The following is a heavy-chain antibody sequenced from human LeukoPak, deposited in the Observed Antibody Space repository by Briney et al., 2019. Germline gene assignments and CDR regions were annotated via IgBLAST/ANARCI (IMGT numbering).Heavy chain of an antibody. Sequence: SETLSLTCTVSGGSISGYYWSWIRQPPGKGLEWIGEINHSGSTNYNPSLKSRVTISVDTSKNQFSLKLSSVTAADTAVYYCARGTTGSRYPYYYYMDVWGKGTTVTVSS. V-gene: IGHV4-34*01. CDR1: GGSISGYY. CDR3: ARGTTGSRYPYYYYMDV. CDR2: INHSGST. D-gene: IGHD1-1*01. J-gene: IGHJ6*03.